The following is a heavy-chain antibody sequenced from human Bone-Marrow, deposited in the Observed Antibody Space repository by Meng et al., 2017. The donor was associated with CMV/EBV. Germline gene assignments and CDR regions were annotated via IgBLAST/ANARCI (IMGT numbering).Heavy chain of an antibody. J-gene: IGHJ6*02. D-gene: IGHD2-2*02. CDR1: GGSISSYY. CDR3: ARGREYCSSTSCYKGTYSDYYYGMDV. CDR2: IYYSGST. Sequence: GSLRLSCTVSGGSISSYYWSWIRQPPGKGLEWIGYIYYSGSTNYNPSLKSRVTISVDTSKNQFSLKLSSVTAADTAVYYCARGREYCSSTSCYKGTYSDYYYGMDVWGQGTTVTVSS. V-gene: IGHV4-59*01.